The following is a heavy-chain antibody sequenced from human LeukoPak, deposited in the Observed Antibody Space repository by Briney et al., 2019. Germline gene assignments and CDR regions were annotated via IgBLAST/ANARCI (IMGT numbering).Heavy chain of an antibody. V-gene: IGHV4-61*01. CDR3: ARGSIALYYFDY. D-gene: IGHD6-6*01. Sequence: SETLSLTCTVSGGSVSSGSYYWSWIRQPPGKGLEWIGYIYYSGSTNYNPSLKSRVTISVDTSKNQFSLKLSSVTAADTVVYYCARGSIALYYFDYWGQGTLVTVSS. CDR2: IYYSGST. CDR1: GGSVSSGSYY. J-gene: IGHJ4*02.